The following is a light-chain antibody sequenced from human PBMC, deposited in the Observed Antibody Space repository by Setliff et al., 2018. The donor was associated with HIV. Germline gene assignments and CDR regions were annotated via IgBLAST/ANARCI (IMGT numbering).Light chain of an antibody. CDR2: EVT. V-gene: IGLV2-14*01. Sequence: QSVLTQPASVSGSPGQSITISCTGTSSDIGGYSYVSWYQQRPGKAPKLIIYEVTNRPSGVSNRFSGSESGNTASLTISGLQAEDEADYYCSSYAISNTLPFGTGTKVTVL. J-gene: IGLJ1*01. CDR1: SSDIGGYSY. CDR3: SSYAISNTLP.